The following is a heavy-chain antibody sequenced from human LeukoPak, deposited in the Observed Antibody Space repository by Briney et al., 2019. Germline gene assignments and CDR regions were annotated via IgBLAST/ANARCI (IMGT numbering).Heavy chain of an antibody. CDR1: GLTFSSYS. J-gene: IGHJ4*02. CDR3: AYSGSYTGH. Sequence: GGSLRLSCAASGLTFSSYSMNWVRQAPGKGLEWVSYISSSSSTIYYADSVKGRFTISRDNAKNSLYLQMNSLRAEDTAVYYCAYSGSYTGHWGQGTLVTVSS. CDR2: ISSSSSTI. V-gene: IGHV3-48*01. D-gene: IGHD1-26*01.